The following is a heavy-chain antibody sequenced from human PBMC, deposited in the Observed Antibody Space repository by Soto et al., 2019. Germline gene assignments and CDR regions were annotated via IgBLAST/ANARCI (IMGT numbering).Heavy chain of an antibody. CDR2: IYPGDSDT. CDR3: ERRHSNWYFFDY. V-gene: IGHV5-51*01. Sequence: VEALKISCKGPGYRFTGYWIAWVRQMPGKGLEGMGSIYPGDSDTRYSASFQGQVTISADKSISTAYLQWSSLKPSDTAMYYCERRHSNWYFFDYWGKGSPVTVSS. D-gene: IGHD6-13*01. CDR1: GYRFTGYW. J-gene: IGHJ4*02.